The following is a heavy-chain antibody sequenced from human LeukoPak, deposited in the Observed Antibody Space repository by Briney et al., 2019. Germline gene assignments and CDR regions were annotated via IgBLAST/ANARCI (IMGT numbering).Heavy chain of an antibody. CDR3: AKDRNDWKQGIDS. CDR2: ISYDGSNK. CDR1: GFTFSSYA. V-gene: IGHV3-30-3*01. Sequence: SGGSLRLSCAASGFTFSSYAMHWVRQAPGKGLEWVAVISYDGSNKYYADSVKGRFTISRDNSKNTLYLQMNSLRVEDTAVYYCAKDRNDWKQGIDSWGQGTLVTVST. J-gene: IGHJ4*02. D-gene: IGHD1-1*01.